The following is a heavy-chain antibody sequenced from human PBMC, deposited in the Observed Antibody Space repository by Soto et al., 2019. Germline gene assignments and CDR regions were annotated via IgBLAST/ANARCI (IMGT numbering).Heavy chain of an antibody. CDR3: ARATNYFYIWGSYRSHPLDV. CDR2: INHSGST. CDR1: GGSFSGYY. Sequence: SETLSLTCAVYGGSFSGYYWSWIRQPPGKGLEWIGEINHSGSTNYNPSLKSRVTISVDTSKNQFSLKLSSVTAADTAVYYCARATNYFYIWGSYRSHPLDVWGQGTLVPVSS. D-gene: IGHD3-16*02. V-gene: IGHV4-34*01. J-gene: IGHJ4*02.